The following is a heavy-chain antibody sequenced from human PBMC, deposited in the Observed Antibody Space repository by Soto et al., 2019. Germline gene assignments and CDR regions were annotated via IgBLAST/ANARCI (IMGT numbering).Heavy chain of an antibody. V-gene: IGHV3-73*02. CDR1: GFIFSGSA. J-gene: IGHJ6*02. Sequence: EVQLVESGGGLVQPGGSLKLSCAASGFIFSGSAIHWVRQASGKGLEWVGRIRSRANNYATSSGESVKSRFKFSRDDSKKTAYLQMNSLNTEDTATYYCSRGQVAPIRDYYDHGMDVWGQGSTVSVSS. CDR2: IRSRANNYAT. CDR3: SRGQVAPIRDYYDHGMDV. D-gene: IGHD5-12*01.